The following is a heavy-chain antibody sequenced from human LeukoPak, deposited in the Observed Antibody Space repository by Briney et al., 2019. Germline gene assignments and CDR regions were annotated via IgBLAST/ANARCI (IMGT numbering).Heavy chain of an antibody. Sequence: PSETLSLTCTVSGYSISSGYYWGWIRQPPGKGLEWIGSIYHSGSTYYNPSLKSRVTISVDTSKNQFSLKLGSVTAADTAVYYCARVIDYDFWSGYYGEDYYFDYWGQGTLVTVSS. J-gene: IGHJ4*02. V-gene: IGHV4-38-2*02. CDR1: GYSISSGYY. CDR3: ARVIDYDFWSGYYGEDYYFDY. D-gene: IGHD3-3*01. CDR2: IYHSGST.